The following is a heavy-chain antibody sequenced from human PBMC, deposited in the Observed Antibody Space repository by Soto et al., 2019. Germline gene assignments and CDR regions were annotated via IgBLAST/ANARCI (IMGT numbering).Heavy chain of an antibody. Sequence: RASVKVSCKASGYTFTSYDINWVRQATGQGLEWMGWMNPNSGNTGYAQKFQGRVTMTRNTSISTAYMELSSLRSEDTAVYYCARGFWSGYYVGSYYYYGMDVWGQGTTVTVSS. D-gene: IGHD3-3*01. CDR3: ARGFWSGYYVGSYYYYGMDV. J-gene: IGHJ6*02. V-gene: IGHV1-8*01. CDR1: GYTFTSYD. CDR2: MNPNSGNT.